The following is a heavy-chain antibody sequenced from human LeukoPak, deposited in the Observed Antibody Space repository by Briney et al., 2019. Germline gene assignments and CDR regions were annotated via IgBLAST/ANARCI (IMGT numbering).Heavy chain of an antibody. V-gene: IGHV3-21*01. CDR1: GFTFSSYS. CDR3: ARAILNYDILTGPTYYYYMDV. D-gene: IGHD3-9*01. CDR2: IISSSSYI. J-gene: IGHJ6*03. Sequence: GGSLRLSCAASGFTFSSYSMNWVRQAPGKGLEWVSSIISSSSYIYYADSVKGRFTISRDNAKNSLYLQMNSLRAEDTAVYYCARAILNYDILTGPTYYYYMDVWGKGTTVTVSS.